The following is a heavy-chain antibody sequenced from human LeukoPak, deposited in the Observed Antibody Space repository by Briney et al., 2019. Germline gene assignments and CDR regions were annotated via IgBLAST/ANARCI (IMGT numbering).Heavy chain of an antibody. CDR3: AKDGGTTVIH. CDR2: VLDNTDFP. D-gene: IGHD4-17*01. Sequence: GGSLRLSCSGSGITLMSYTIHWVRRAPGKGLEWMTCVLDNTDFPYYADSVEGRFIISRDSSKNVVYLQMNSLRPEDTAIYYCAKDGGTTVIHWGQGTLVTVSS. J-gene: IGHJ4*02. CDR1: GITLMSYT. V-gene: IGHV3-30-3*01.